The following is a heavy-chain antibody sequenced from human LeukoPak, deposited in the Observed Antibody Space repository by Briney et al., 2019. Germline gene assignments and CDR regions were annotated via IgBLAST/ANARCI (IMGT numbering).Heavy chain of an antibody. CDR1: GFTFSSYS. V-gene: IGHV3-21*01. J-gene: IGHJ4*02. Sequence: GGSLRLPCAASGFTFSSYSMNWVRQAPGKGLEWVSSISSSSSYIYYADSVKGRFTISRDNAKNSLYLQMNSLRAEDTAVYYCARRADYFNYFDYWGQGTLVTVSS. D-gene: IGHD2/OR15-2a*01. CDR3: ARRADYFNYFDY. CDR2: ISSSSSYI.